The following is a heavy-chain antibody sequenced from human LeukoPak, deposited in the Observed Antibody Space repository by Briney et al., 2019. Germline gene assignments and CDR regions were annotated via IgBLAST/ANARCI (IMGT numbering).Heavy chain of an antibody. D-gene: IGHD3-22*01. CDR2: ISYDGSNQ. V-gene: IGHV3-30-3*01. CDR3: AKDSYDRSGYYHYY. Sequence: RGSLRLSCAASGFTFSSYAMHWVRQAPGRGLEWVAVISYDGSNQYYADSGKGRFTISRDNSKNTLYLQMNSLRAGDTAVYYCAKDSYDRSGYYHYY. J-gene: IGHJ6*01. CDR1: GFTFSSYA.